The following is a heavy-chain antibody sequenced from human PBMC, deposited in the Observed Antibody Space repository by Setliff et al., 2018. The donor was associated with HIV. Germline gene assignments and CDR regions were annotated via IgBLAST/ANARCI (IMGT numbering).Heavy chain of an antibody. D-gene: IGHD3-3*01. CDR2: IYHTGHT. Sequence: LSETLSLTCTVSRGSINSTSYYWGWIRQPPGNGLEWIGSIYHTGHTYYKPSLKSGVTISVDTSKNQFSLRLNSVAAGDTAVYYWARSIVPVASGYYYFEYWGQGTLVTVSS. CDR1: RGSINSTSYY. J-gene: IGHJ4*02. V-gene: IGHV4-39*01. CDR3: ARSIVPVASGYYYFEY.